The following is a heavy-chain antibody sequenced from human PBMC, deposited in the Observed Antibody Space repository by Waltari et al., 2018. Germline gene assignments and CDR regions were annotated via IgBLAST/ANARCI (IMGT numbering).Heavy chain of an antibody. CDR1: GYSFTSYW. CDR3: ARGNWNDVTHPFDY. Sequence: EVQLVQSGAAVKKPGESLKISCKGSGYSFTSYWIDWLRQLPGKGLGWRGLIYPGEPETRYSQSFQGQVTISADKAISTAYLQWSSLKASDTAMYYCARGNWNDVTHPFDYWGQGTLVTVSS. J-gene: IGHJ4*02. D-gene: IGHD1-1*01. V-gene: IGHV5-51*01. CDR2: IYPGEPET.